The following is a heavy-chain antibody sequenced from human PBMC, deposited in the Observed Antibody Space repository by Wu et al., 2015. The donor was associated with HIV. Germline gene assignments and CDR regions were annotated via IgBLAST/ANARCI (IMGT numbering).Heavy chain of an antibody. CDR1: GYTFTSSG. V-gene: IGHV1-18*01. CDR2: ISAYNGNI. Sequence: QVQLVQSGAEVKNPGASVKVSCKASGYTFTSSGISWVRQAPGQGLEWMGWISAYNGNIKYEQKFQGRVTMTTDTTASTAYMELRSLRSDDTAVYYCARDRHCSGGSCYRIAFDMWGQGTMVTVSS. D-gene: IGHD2-15*01. CDR3: ARDRHCSGGSCYRIAFDM. J-gene: IGHJ3*02.